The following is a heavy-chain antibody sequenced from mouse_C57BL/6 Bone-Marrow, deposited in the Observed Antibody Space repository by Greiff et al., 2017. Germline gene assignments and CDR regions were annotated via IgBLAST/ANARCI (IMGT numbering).Heavy chain of an antibody. CDR1: GYTFTDYY. Sequence: VQLQQSGPELVKPGASVKISCKASGYTFTDYYMNWVKQSHGKSLEWIGDINPNNGGTSYNQKFKGKATLTVDKSSSTAYMELRSLTSEDSAVYYCARSGWLLYYAMDYWGQGTSVTVSS. J-gene: IGHJ4*01. CDR3: ARSGWLLYYAMDY. D-gene: IGHD2-3*01. CDR2: INPNNGGT. V-gene: IGHV1-26*01.